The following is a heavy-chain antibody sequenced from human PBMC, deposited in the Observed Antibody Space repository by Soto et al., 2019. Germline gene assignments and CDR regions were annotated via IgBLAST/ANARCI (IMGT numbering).Heavy chain of an antibody. D-gene: IGHD2-21*02. CDR3: ARIRDPRGYYYYYMDV. J-gene: IGHJ6*03. CDR2: ISAYNGNT. CDR1: GYTFTSYG. Sequence: ASVKVSCKASGYTFTSYGISWVRQAPGQGLEWMGWISAYNGNTNYAQKLQGRVTMTTDTSTSTAYLELRSLKSDDTAVYYCARIRDPRGYYYYYMDVWGKGTTVTVSS. V-gene: IGHV1-18*01.